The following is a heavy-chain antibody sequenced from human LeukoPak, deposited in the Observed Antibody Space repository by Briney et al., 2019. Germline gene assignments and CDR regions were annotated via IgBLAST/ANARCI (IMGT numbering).Heavy chain of an antibody. CDR3: AKDEYLNYYYYGMDV. Sequence: GGSLRLSCAASGFTFSSYAMSWVRQAPGKGLEWVSAISGSGGSTYYADSVKGRFTISRDNSKNTLYLQMNSLRAEDTAVYYCAKDEYLNYYYYGMDVWGQGTTVTVSS. CDR1: GFTFSSYA. V-gene: IGHV3-23*01. CDR2: ISGSGGST. D-gene: IGHD2-2*01. J-gene: IGHJ6*02.